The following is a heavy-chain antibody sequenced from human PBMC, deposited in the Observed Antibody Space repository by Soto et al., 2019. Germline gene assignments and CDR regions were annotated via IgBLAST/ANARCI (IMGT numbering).Heavy chain of an antibody. CDR3: ARDSYYYGSGDKGGFDP. CDR1: GGSLSSTHW. V-gene: IGHV4-4*02. CDR2: IYHTGST. Sequence: QVQLQESGPGLVKPSGTLSLTCAVSGGSLSSTHWWSWVRQPPRKGLEWIGDIYHTGSTNYNPSLKSRVTISVRKSNNPFPLNPSSVAAADTAGYFLARDSYYYGSGDKGGFDPWGQGTLVIVSS. J-gene: IGHJ5*02. D-gene: IGHD3-10*01.